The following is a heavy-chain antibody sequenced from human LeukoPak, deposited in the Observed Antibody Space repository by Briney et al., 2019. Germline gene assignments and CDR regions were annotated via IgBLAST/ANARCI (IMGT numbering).Heavy chain of an antibody. J-gene: IGHJ3*02. CDR1: GDSISSGDYY. Sequence: SSETLSLTCTVSGDSISSGDYYWSWIRQPAGKGLEWIGRISSSGSTNYNPSLKSRVTILVDTSKNQFSLKLSSVTAADTAVYFCARGPYSYDSSGAFDIWGQGTMVTVSS. D-gene: IGHD3-22*01. V-gene: IGHV4-61*02. CDR2: ISSSGST. CDR3: ARGPYSYDSSGAFDI.